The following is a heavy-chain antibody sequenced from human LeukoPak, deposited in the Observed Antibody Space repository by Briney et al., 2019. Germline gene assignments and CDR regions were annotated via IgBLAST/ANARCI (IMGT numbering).Heavy chain of an antibody. V-gene: IGHV4-39*01. CDR1: GGSISSSSYY. CDR2: IYYSGST. D-gene: IGHD3-3*01. CDR3: ARHGYDFWSGYPYYFDY. J-gene: IGHJ4*02. Sequence: PSETLSLTRTVSGGSISSSSYYWGWIRQPPGKGLEWIGSIYYSGSTYYNPSLKSRVTISVDTSKNQFSLKLSSVTAADTAVYYCARHGYDFWSGYPYYFDYWGQGTLVTVSS.